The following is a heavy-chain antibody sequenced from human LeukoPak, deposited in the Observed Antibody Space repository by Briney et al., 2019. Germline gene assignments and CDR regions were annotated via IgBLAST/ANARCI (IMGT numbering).Heavy chain of an antibody. J-gene: IGHJ4*02. CDR2: ISYDGSNK. Sequence: GGSLRPSCAASGFTFSSYSMNWVRQAPGKGLEWVAVISYDGSNKYYADSVKGRFTISRDNSKNTLYLQMNSLRAEDTAVYYCARDRRPSSEFDYWGQGTLVTVSS. V-gene: IGHV3-30*03. CDR1: GFTFSSYS. D-gene: IGHD3-22*01. CDR3: ARDRRPSSEFDY.